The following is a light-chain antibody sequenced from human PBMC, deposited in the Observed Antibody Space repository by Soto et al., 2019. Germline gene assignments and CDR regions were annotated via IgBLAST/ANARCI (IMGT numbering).Light chain of an antibody. CDR3: QHYNSDSEA. CDR2: KAS. Sequence: DIPMTQSPSPLSGSVGDRVTITCRASQTISSWLAWYQQKPGKAPKLLIYKASTLKSGVPSRFSGSGSGTEFTLTISSLQPDDCATYYCQHYNSDSEAFGQGTKVELK. CDR1: QTISSW. V-gene: IGKV1-5*03. J-gene: IGKJ1*01.